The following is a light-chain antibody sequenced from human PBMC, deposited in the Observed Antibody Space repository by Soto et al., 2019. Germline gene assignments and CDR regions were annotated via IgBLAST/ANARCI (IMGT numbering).Light chain of an antibody. J-gene: IGKJ1*01. CDR2: GAS. CDR1: QSVSSSY. CDR3: QQYGRSPWT. V-gene: IGKV3-20*01. Sequence: EIVLTQSPGTLSLSPGERATLSCRASQSVSSSYLAWYQQKPGQAPRLLIYGASSMATGIPDRFSGTGSGTDFTLTISRLESEDFAVYYCQQYGRSPWTFGQGTKVEIK.